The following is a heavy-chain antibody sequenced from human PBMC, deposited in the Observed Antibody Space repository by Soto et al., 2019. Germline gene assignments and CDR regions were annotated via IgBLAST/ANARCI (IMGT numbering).Heavy chain of an antibody. CDR2: IVVGSGNT. CDR1: GFTFTSSA. J-gene: IGHJ4*02. Sequence: SVKVSCKASGFTFTSSAVQWVRQARGQRLEWIGWIVVGSGNTNYAQKFQERVTITSDRSTSTAYMEPSSLRSEDTAVYYCAQVKGGSYVLDYWGQGIMGTVSS. V-gene: IGHV1-58*01. CDR3: AQVKGGSYVLDY. D-gene: IGHD1-26*01.